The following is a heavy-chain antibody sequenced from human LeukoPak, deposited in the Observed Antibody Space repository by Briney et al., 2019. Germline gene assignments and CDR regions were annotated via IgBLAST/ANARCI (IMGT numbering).Heavy chain of an antibody. CDR1: GFTFCFFC. V-gene: IGHV3-7*01. CDR3: ARDRNDFWSGFFDY. J-gene: IGHJ4*02. CDR2: IKEDGSEK. D-gene: IGHD3-3*01. Sequence: GGSLRLSCAPSGFTFCFFCMSWVRQAPGKGLEWVANIKEDGSEKYYVDSVKGRFTISRDNAKNSLYLQMNSLRAEDTAVYYCARDRNDFWSGFFDYWGQGILVTVSS.